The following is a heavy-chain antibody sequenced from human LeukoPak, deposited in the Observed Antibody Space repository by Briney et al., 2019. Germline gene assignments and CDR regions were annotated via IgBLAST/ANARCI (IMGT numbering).Heavy chain of an antibody. D-gene: IGHD2-2*01. CDR2: IKQDGSEK. CDR3: CSGTS. CDR1: GFTFSGYW. V-gene: IGHV3-7*01. Sequence: GGSLRLSCAASGFTFSGYWMSWVRQAPGKGLEWVANIKQDGSEKYYVDSVKGRFTISRDNAKNSLYLQMNSLRAEDTAVYYCCSGTSWGQGTLVTVSS. J-gene: IGHJ4*02.